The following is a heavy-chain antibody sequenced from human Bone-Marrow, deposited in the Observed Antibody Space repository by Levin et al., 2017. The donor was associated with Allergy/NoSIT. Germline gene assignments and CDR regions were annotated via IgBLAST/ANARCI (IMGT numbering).Heavy chain of an antibody. CDR3: AGVSSAWYRGRFDP. J-gene: IGHJ5*02. CDR1: GFTFGTYG. Sequence: AGGSLRLSCAASGFTFGTYGMTWVRQVPGKGLDWVSSVTGSGDDTYYADSVKGRFTISRDHSKNVVYLQMNSLRDDDTAIYDCAGVSSAWYRGRFDPWGQGTLVTVSS. D-gene: IGHD6-19*01. V-gene: IGHV3-23*01. CDR2: VTGSGDDT.